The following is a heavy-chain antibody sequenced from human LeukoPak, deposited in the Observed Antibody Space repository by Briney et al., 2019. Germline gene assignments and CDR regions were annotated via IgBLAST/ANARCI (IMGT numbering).Heavy chain of an antibody. CDR2: ISYDGSNK. D-gene: IGHD3-9*01. V-gene: IGHV3-30*04. Sequence: GRSLRLSCAASGFTFSSYAMHWVRQAPGKGLEGVAVISYDGSNKYYADSVKGRFTISRDNAKNSLYLQMNSLRAEDTAVYYCATPLGILTGYRYYYYMDVWGKGTTVTVSS. J-gene: IGHJ6*03. CDR3: ATPLGILTGYRYYYYMDV. CDR1: GFTFSSYA.